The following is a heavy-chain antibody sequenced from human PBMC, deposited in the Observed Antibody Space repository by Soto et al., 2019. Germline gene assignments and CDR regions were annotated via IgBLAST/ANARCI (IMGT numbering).Heavy chain of an antibody. CDR1: GGSISSGGYY. J-gene: IGHJ3*02. Sequence: SETLSLTCTVSGGSISSGGYYWSWIRQHPGKGLEWIGYIYYSGSTYYNPSLKSRVTISVDTSKNQLSLKLSSVTAADTAVYYCARRVPYNWNDEENAFDIWGQGTMVTVSS. V-gene: IGHV4-31*03. CDR2: IYYSGST. CDR3: ARRVPYNWNDEENAFDI. D-gene: IGHD1-20*01.